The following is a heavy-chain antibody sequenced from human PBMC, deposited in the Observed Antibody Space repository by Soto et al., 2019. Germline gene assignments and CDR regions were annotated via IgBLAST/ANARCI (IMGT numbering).Heavy chain of an antibody. Sequence: GASVKVSCKASGYTFTSYGISWVRQAPGQGLEWMGWISAYNGNTNYAQKLQGRVTMTTDTSTSTAYMELRSLRSDDTAVYYCACLSSDNLADCNDRWHYYYYGMDVWGQGTTVTVS. CDR2: ISAYNGNT. V-gene: IGHV1-18*01. CDR1: GYTFTSYG. J-gene: IGHJ6*02. CDR3: ACLSSDNLADCNDRWHYYYYGMDV. D-gene: IGHD2-15*01.